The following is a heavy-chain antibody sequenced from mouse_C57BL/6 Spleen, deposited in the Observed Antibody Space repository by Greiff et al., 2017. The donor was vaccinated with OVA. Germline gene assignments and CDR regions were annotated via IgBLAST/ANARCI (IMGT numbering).Heavy chain of an antibody. J-gene: IGHJ4*01. CDR3: ARGGLRIPPYAMDY. D-gene: IGHD2-4*01. CDR1: GYTFTSYW. CDR2: IDPSDSYT. V-gene: IGHV1-50*01. Sequence: VQLQQPGAELVKPGASVKLSCKASGYTFTSYWMQWVKQRPGQGLEWIGEIDPSDSYTNYNQKFKGKATLTVDTSSSTAYMQLSSLTSEDSAVYYCARGGLRIPPYAMDYWGQGTSVTVSS.